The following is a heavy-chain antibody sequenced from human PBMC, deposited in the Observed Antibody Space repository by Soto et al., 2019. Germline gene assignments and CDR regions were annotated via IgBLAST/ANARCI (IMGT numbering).Heavy chain of an antibody. CDR2: IYYSGST. Sequence: QVQLQESGPGLVKPSQTLSLTCTVSGGSISSGGYYWSWIRQHPGKGLEWMGYIYYSGSTYYNPSLKSRVTISVDTSKNQFSLKLSSVPAADTAVYYCARGYVLRFLEWLLMPYYYYYGMDVWGQGTTVTVSS. D-gene: IGHD3-3*01. CDR3: ARGYVLRFLEWLLMPYYYYYGMDV. V-gene: IGHV4-31*03. J-gene: IGHJ6*02. CDR1: GGSISSGGYY.